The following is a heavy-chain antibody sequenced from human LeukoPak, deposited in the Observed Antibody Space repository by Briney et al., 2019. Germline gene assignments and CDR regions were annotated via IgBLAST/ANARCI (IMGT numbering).Heavy chain of an antibody. CDR1: GYTFTSYD. CDR3: TRVYGGYDY. V-gene: IGHV1-8*03. CDR2: MKPNSGNT. D-gene: IGHD5-12*01. Sequence: ASVKVSCKASGYTFTSYDINWVRQATGQGPEWMGYMKPNSGNTGYAQKFQGRVTITRNTSISTAYIELSSLRSEDTAVYYCTRVYGGYDYWGQGTLVAVSS. J-gene: IGHJ4*02.